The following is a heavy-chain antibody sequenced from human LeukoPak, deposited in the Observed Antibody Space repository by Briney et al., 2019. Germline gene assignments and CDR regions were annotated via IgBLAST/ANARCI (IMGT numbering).Heavy chain of an antibody. J-gene: IGHJ4*02. V-gene: IGHV3-43D*03. CDR1: GFTFSGYG. Sequence: GGSLRLSCAASGFTFSGYGMHWVRHAPGKGLEWVSFISCDGSSTYYADSVKGRFTISRDNSKNYLYLQMNSLRAEDNALYYCSKARYYFWSGNLDCWGQGTL. CDR3: SKARYYFWSGNLDC. CDR2: ISCDGSST. D-gene: IGHD3-3*01.